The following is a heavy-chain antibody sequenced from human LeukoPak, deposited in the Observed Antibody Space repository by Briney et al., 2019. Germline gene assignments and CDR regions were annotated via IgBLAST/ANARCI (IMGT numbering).Heavy chain of an antibody. CDR2: ISGSGSST. J-gene: IGHJ1*01. D-gene: IGHD3-16*01. CDR3: AKGFGLDH. CDR1: GFTFSSYA. Sequence: PGGSLRLSCAASGFTFSSYAMRWVRQAPGKGLEWVSGISGSGSSTPNADSVNGRFTISRDNAKNSVYLQMNSLRVEDTAVYYCAKGFGLDHWGQGTLVTVSS. V-gene: IGHV3-23*01.